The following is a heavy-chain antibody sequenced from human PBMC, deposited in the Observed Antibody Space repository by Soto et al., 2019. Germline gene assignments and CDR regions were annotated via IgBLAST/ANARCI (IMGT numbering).Heavy chain of an antibody. CDR1: GYSFTSYW. Sequence: GESLKISCKGSGYSFTSYWIDWVRQMPGKGLEWMGIIYPGDSDTRYSPSFQGQVTISADKSISTAYLQWSSLKASDTAMYYCARHSASIQLWSNGMDVWGQGTTVTVSS. D-gene: IGHD5-18*01. CDR3: ARHSASIQLWSNGMDV. V-gene: IGHV5-51*01. CDR2: IYPGDSDT. J-gene: IGHJ6*02.